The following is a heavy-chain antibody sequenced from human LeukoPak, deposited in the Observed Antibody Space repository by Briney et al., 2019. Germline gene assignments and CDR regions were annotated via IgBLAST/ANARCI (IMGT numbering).Heavy chain of an antibody. D-gene: IGHD4/OR15-4a*01. CDR2: IYTSGST. V-gene: IGHV4-4*07. CDR1: GGSISSYY. J-gene: IGHJ6*03. Sequence: SETLSLTCTVSGGSISSYYWSWIRQPAGKGLEWIGRIYTSGSTNYNPSLKSRVTISVDKSKNQFSLKLSPVTAADTAVYYCARDDGLWSWGTVYYMDVWGKGTTVTVSS. CDR3: ARDDGLWSWGTVYYMDV.